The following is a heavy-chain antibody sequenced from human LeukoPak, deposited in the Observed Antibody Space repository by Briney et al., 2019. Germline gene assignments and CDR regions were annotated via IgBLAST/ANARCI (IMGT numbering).Heavy chain of an antibody. CDR1: GFTFSDYY. CDR3: ARRDYYGSGSYLEY. V-gene: IGHV3-11*01. J-gene: IGHJ4*02. D-gene: IGHD3-10*01. Sequence: GGSLRLSCAASGFTFSDYYMSWIRQAPGKGLQWVSYISSRGSTIYYADSVKGRFSISRDNAKNSLYLQMNSLRAEDSAVYYCARRDYYGSGSYLEYWGQGTLVTASS. CDR2: ISSRGSTI.